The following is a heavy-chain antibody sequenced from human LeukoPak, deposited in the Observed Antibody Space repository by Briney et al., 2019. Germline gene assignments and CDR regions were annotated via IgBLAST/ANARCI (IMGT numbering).Heavy chain of an antibody. Sequence: ASVTVSCKASGYTFTSYYMHWVRQAPGQGLEWMGIINPSGGSTSYAQKFQGRVTMTRDTSISTAYMELSRLRSDDTAVYYCARDDKHKGTYYYGSGSYVIDYWGQGTLVTVSS. CDR3: ARDDKHKGTYYYGSGSYVIDY. V-gene: IGHV1-46*01. J-gene: IGHJ4*02. CDR1: GYTFTSYY. CDR2: INPSGGST. D-gene: IGHD3-10*01.